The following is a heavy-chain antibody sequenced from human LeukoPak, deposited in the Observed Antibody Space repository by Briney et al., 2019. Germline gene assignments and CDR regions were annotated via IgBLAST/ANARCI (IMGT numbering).Heavy chain of an antibody. V-gene: IGHV3-23*01. J-gene: IGHJ3*01. D-gene: IGHD5-24*01. CDR2: ISGGGGST. Sequence: GRSLRLSCAASGFTFSNYAMSWVRQAPGKGLEWVSVISGGGGSTYYADSVKGRFTISRDYSNHTLSLQMNSLRVEDTAIYYCVKGIQLSTWGLGTMVTVSS. CDR3: VKGIQLST. CDR1: GFTFSNYA.